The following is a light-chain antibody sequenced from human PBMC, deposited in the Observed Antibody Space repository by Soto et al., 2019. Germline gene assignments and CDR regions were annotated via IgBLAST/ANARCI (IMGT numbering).Light chain of an antibody. CDR3: NAQADNGKHV. Sequence: QSALTQPPSASGSPGQSVTISCTGSSSDVGHSNFVSWYQQHPGKGPKLISYEVSKRPSGVPDRFSGSKSGNTASLSVSGLKDEDEADYFCNAQADNGKHVFGTGTKVTVL. J-gene: IGLJ1*01. CDR1: SSDVGHSNF. V-gene: IGLV2-8*01. CDR2: EVS.